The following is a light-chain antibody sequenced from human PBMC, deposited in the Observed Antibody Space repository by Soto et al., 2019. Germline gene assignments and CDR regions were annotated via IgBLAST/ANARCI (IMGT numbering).Light chain of an antibody. Sequence: DIQMTQSPSSLSASVGARVTITCRASQGIIDYLAWYQQRPGKPPRLLIYAASTLQSGVPSRFSGSGAGTDFTLTISSLQPEDVATYYCQKYNSAPRTFGQGTKVEIK. CDR3: QKYNSAPRT. CDR2: AAS. J-gene: IGKJ1*01. CDR1: QGIIDY. V-gene: IGKV1-27*01.